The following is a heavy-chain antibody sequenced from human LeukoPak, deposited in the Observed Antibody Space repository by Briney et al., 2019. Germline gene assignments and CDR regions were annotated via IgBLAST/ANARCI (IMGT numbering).Heavy chain of an antibody. CDR3: ARLAYCGGDCPPDY. J-gene: IGHJ4*02. CDR1: GYTFTSHA. CDR2: INTNTGNP. D-gene: IGHD2-21*02. Sequence: ASVKVSCKASGYTFTSHAMNWVRQAPGQGLEWMGWINTNTGNPTYAQGFTGRFVFSLDTSVSTAYLQISSLKAEDTAVYYCARLAYCGGDCPPDYWGQGTLVTVSS. V-gene: IGHV7-4-1*02.